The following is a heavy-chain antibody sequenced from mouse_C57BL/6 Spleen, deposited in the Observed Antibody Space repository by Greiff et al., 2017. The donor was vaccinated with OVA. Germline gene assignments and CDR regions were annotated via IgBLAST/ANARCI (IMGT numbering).Heavy chain of an antibody. CDR2: IDPANGNT. V-gene: IGHV14-3*01. Sequence: EVQRVESVAELVRPGASVKLSCTASGFNIKNTYMHWVKQRPEQGLEWIGRIDPANGNTKYAPKFQGKATITADTSSNTAYLQLSSLTSEDTAIYYCARSRGPIYDGYHGYFDYWGQGTTLTVSS. D-gene: IGHD2-3*01. J-gene: IGHJ2*01. CDR3: ARSRGPIYDGYHGYFDY. CDR1: GFNIKNTY.